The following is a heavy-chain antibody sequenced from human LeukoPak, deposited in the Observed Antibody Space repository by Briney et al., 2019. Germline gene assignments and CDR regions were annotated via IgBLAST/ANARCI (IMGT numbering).Heavy chain of an antibody. D-gene: IGHD6-13*01. CDR1: GGTFSSYA. J-gene: IGHJ4*02. CDR2: IISIFGTR. V-gene: IGHV1-69*05. CDR3: ARERPPGDSSSWYLEGYFDF. Sequence: SVKVACXASGGTFSSYAISWVRQAPGQGLEWMGRIISIFGTRNYARKFQGRVTITTDESTSTAYMELSSLRSEDTAVYYCARERPPGDSSSWYLEGYFDFWGQRTLVTVSS.